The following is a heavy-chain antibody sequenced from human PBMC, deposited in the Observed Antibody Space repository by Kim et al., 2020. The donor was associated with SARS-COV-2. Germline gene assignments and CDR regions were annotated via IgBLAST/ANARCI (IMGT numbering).Heavy chain of an antibody. D-gene: IGHD3-22*01. CDR3: AKSSLGSGLLAAMIVLEA. V-gene: IGHV3-23*01. Sequence: GGSLRLSCAASGFTFSTYAMSWVRQAPGKGLEWVSGISASGGTPYYVDSVKGRFTISRDNSKNTLYLQMNSLRAEDTAVYYCAKSSLGSGLLAAMIVLEAWGQGTLVTVSS. CDR2: ISASGGTP. CDR1: GFTFSTYA. J-gene: IGHJ4*02.